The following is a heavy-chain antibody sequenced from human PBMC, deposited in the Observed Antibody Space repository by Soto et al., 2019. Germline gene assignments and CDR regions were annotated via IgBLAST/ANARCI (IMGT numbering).Heavy chain of an antibody. V-gene: IGHV4-59*01. CDR3: ARGPTPPIITMVRGGFDY. J-gene: IGHJ4*02. Sequence: SETLSLTCTVSGGSISSYYWSWIRQPPGKGLEWIGYIYYSGSTNYNPSLKSRVTISVDTSKNQFSLKLSSVTAADTAVYYCARGPTPPIITMVRGGFDYWGQGTLVTVSS. D-gene: IGHD3-10*01. CDR1: GGSISSYY. CDR2: IYYSGST.